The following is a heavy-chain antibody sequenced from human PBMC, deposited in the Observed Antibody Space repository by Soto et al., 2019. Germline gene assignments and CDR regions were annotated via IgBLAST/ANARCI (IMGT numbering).Heavy chain of an antibody. Sequence: EASVKVSCKASGYTLTDNYMHWVREAPGQGLEWMGWINPNGGTNCAQKFQGRVTMTRDTSINTAYMELSRLRSDDTAVYYCARSLTTLTTLLDYWGQGTLVTVSS. V-gene: IGHV1-2*02. J-gene: IGHJ4*02. CDR2: INPNGGT. D-gene: IGHD4-17*01. CDR3: ARSLTTLTTLLDY. CDR1: GYTLTDNY.